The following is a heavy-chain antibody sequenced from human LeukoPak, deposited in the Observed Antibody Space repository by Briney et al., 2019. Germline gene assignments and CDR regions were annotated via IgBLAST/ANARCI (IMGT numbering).Heavy chain of an antibody. D-gene: IGHD6-19*01. J-gene: IGHJ5*02. Sequence: TSETLSLTCTASGGSISSSYWSWIRQPPGKGLEWIGYICTSGSTNYNPSLKSRVTISVDTSKNQFSLKLSSVTAADTAVYYCARQGGWENWFDPWGQGTLVTVSS. CDR2: ICTSGST. CDR3: ARQGGWENWFDP. V-gene: IGHV4-4*09. CDR1: GGSISSSY.